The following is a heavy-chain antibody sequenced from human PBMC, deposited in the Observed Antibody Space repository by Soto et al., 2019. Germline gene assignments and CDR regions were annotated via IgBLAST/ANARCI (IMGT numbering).Heavy chain of an antibody. V-gene: IGHV1-3*01. CDR3: ATDRARGCGGDCYSLGGMDV. CDR2: INGGNGNT. Sequence: ASVKVSCKTSGNTVPNYAIHWVRQAHGQRLERMGWINGGNGNTYYSEHFQGRVTMTEDTSTDTAYMELSSLRSEDTAVYYCATDRARGCGGDCYSLGGMDVWGQGTTVTVSS. D-gene: IGHD2-21*02. CDR1: GNTVPNYA. J-gene: IGHJ6*02.